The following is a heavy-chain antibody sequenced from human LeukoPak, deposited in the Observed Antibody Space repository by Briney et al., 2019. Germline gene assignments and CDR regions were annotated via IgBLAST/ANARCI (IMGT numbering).Heavy chain of an antibody. V-gene: IGHV3-30*04. D-gene: IGHD3-10*01. CDR2: ILYDGSKK. CDR1: GFTFSDYA. J-gene: IGHJ4*02. CDR3: ARAIYDSGSLTVLY. Sequence: GGSLRLSCAGSGFTFSDYALHWVRQAPGQGLEWVALILYDGSKKFYADPLKGRFTITRDNSNNTLYLQMDSLRPEDTAVYYCARAIYDSGSLTVLYWGQGTLVTVSS.